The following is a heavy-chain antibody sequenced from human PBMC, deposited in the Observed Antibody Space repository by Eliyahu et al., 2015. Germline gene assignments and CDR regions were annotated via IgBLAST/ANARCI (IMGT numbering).Heavy chain of an antibody. V-gene: IGHV3-49*05. J-gene: IGHJ4*02. Sequence: EVQLVESGGGLVKPGRXLRLXCTTXGFXXGXXAMSWFRQAPGKGLEWVGFIRSKPFGETTEYAASVKGRFTISRDDSENIAYLQMNSLKTEDTAMYYCTRDWAEGRSNYYWAFDHWGQGTLVTVSS. CDR1: GFXXGXXA. CDR3: TRDWAEGRSNYYWAFDH. D-gene: IGHD3-22*01. CDR2: IRSKPFGETT.